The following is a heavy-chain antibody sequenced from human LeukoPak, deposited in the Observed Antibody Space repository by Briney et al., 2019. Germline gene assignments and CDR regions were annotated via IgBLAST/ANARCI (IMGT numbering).Heavy chain of an antibody. CDR1: GFTFSNAW. Sequence: GGSLRLSCAASGFTFSNAWMSWVRQAPGKGLEWVGRIKSKTDGGTTDYAAPVKGRFTISRDDSKNTLYLQMNSLKTEDTAVYYCTTDFYYDSSGYYYGGFNAFDIWGQGTMVTVSS. V-gene: IGHV3-15*01. D-gene: IGHD3-22*01. CDR3: TTDFYYDSSGYYYGGFNAFDI. CDR2: IKSKTDGGTT. J-gene: IGHJ3*02.